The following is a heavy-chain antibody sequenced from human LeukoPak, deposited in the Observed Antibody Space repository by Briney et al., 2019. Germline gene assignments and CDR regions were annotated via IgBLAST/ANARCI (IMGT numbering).Heavy chain of an antibody. J-gene: IGHJ4*02. CDR3: ARSLYDILTGYSGYYFDY. V-gene: IGHV5-51*01. D-gene: IGHD3-9*01. CDR1: GYTFINYW. Sequence: GASLKISCKGSGYTFINYWIAWVRQLPGKGLEWMGIIYPGDSDTRYIPSFQGQVIISVDKSISTAYLQWSSLKASDTAMYYCARSLYDILTGYSGYYFDYWGQGTLVTVSS. CDR2: IYPGDSDT.